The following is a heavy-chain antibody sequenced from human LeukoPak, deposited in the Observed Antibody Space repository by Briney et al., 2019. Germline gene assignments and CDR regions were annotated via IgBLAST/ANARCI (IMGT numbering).Heavy chain of an antibody. J-gene: IGHJ4*02. V-gene: IGHV3-23*01. CDR2: ISGSGGST. CDR3: ARSYCGGDCSTDY. Sequence: GGSLRLSCAASGFTFSSYAMSWVRQAPGKGLEWVSAISGSGGSTYYADSVKGRFTISRDNSKNTLYLQMNSLRAEDTAVYACARSYCGGDCSTDYWGQGTLVTVSS. D-gene: IGHD2-21*02. CDR1: GFTFSSYA.